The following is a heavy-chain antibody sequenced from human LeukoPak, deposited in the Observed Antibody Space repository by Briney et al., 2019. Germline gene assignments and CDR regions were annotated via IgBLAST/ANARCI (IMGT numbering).Heavy chain of an antibody. D-gene: IGHD6-19*01. CDR3: APGGSIAVADQYYFDY. V-gene: IGHV1-2*02. CDR1: GYTFTGYY. Sequence: PSVKVSCKASGYTFTGYYIHWVRQAPGQGLEWMGWINPNSGGTNYAQKFQGRVTMTRDTSISTAYMELRRLRSDDTAVYYCAPGGSIAVADQYYFDYWGQGTLVTVSS. CDR2: INPNSGGT. J-gene: IGHJ4*02.